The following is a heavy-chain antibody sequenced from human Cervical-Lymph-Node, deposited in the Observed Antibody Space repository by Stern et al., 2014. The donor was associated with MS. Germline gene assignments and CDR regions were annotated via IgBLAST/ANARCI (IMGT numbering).Heavy chain of an antibody. V-gene: IGHV1-69*01. Sequence: VQLVQSGAEVKKPGSSVKVSCVASGVSFSTYPITWVRQAPGQGLEWMGEIIPKSKKLNYARKFQGRVTITGDESTSTAYMELSSLRSEDTAVYYCARRDYYDSSGFYYGDGFDIWGQGTMVTVSS. D-gene: IGHD3-22*01. CDR2: IIPKSKKL. CDR3: ARRDYYDSSGFYYGDGFDI. J-gene: IGHJ3*02. CDR1: GVSFSTYP.